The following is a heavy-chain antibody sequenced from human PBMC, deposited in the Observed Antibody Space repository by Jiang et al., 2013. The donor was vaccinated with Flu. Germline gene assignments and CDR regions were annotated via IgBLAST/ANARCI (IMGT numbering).Heavy chain of an antibody. J-gene: IGHJ4*02. V-gene: IGHV1-3*01. CDR3: ARGAVVVPAAIRGY. Sequence: GNGNTKYSQKFQGRVTITRDTSASTAYMELSSLRSEDTAVYYCARGAVVVPAAIRGYWGQGTLVTVSS. CDR2: GNGNT. D-gene: IGHD2-2*02.